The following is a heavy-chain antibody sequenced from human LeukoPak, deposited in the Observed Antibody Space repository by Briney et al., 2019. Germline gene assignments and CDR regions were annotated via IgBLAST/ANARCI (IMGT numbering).Heavy chain of an antibody. J-gene: IGHJ5*02. V-gene: IGHV4-59*08. D-gene: IGHD3-10*01. CDR3: ARYDYGSGYPGSWLDP. Sequence: PSETLSLTCTVSGASISSYFWTWIRQSPGKGLEGIGYIYYSGSTNYNPSLKSRVTISVDTSKNKFSLKLNSVPAADTAVYYCARYDYGSGYPGSWLDPWGQGTLVTVSS. CDR1: GASISSYF. CDR2: IYYSGST.